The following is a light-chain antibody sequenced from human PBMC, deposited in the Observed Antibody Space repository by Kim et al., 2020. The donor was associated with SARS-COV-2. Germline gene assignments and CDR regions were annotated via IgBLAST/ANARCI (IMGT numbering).Light chain of an antibody. J-gene: IGLJ2*01. CDR3: NSRGSSGHRLL. CDR1: SLRIYY. V-gene: IGLV3-19*01. Sequence: SSELTQDPGVSVALGQTVSITCQGDSLRIYYASWYQQKPGQAPVLVIYGNNLRPSGIPDRFSGSSSGNTASLTITGAQADDEADYYCNSRGSSGHRLLFGGGTQLTVL. CDR2: GNN.